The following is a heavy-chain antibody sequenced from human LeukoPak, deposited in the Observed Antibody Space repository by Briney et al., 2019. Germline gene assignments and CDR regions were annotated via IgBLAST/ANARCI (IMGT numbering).Heavy chain of an antibody. CDR3: VRDGYFDL. J-gene: IGHJ2*01. CDR1: GGSISTYY. V-gene: IGHV4-59*01. Sequence: PSETLSLTCTVSGGSISTYYWSWIRQPPGKGLEWIGYINYSGSTKYNPSLKSRVTISADTSKNQFSLKLSSVTAADTAVYYCVRDGYFDLWGRGTLVTVSS. CDR2: INYSGST.